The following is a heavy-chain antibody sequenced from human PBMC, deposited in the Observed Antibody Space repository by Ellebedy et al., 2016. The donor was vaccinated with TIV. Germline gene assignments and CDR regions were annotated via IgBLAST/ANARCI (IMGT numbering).Heavy chain of an antibody. Sequence: GESLKISCAASGFTFSSYAMSWVRQAPGKGLEWVSAISGSGGSTYYADSVKGRFTISRDNSKNTLYLQMNSLRAEDTAVYYCAKGSLAAETAGGYYGMDVWGQGTTVTVSS. D-gene: IGHD6-6*01. V-gene: IGHV3-23*01. CDR1: GFTFSSYA. CDR2: ISGSGGST. CDR3: AKGSLAAETAGGYYGMDV. J-gene: IGHJ6*02.